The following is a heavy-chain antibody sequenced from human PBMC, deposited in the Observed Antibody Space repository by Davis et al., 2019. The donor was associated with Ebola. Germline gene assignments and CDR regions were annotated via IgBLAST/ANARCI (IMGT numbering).Heavy chain of an antibody. CDR3: ARGPTVTTDYGMDV. CDR2: ISSSSSYT. J-gene: IGHJ6*02. Sequence: GESLKISCAASGFTFSDYYMSWIRQAPGKGLEWVSYISSSSSYTNYADSVKGRFTISRDNAKNSLYLQMNSLRAEDTAVYYCARGPTVTTDYGMDVWGQGTTVTVSS. V-gene: IGHV3-11*06. CDR1: GFTFSDYY. D-gene: IGHD4-17*01.